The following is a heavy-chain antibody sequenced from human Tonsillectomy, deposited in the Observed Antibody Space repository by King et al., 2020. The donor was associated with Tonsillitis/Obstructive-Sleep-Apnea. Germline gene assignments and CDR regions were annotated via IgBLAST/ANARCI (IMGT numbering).Heavy chain of an antibody. J-gene: IGHJ5*02. V-gene: IGHV4-59*01. CDR1: GGSISSYY. D-gene: IGHD6-13*01. CDR3: ARAAQQLVVLTWFDP. CDR2: IYYSGST. Sequence: QLQESGPGLVKPSETLSLTCTVSGGSISSYYWSWIRQPPGKGLEWIGYIYYSGSTKYNPSLKSRVTISVDTSKNQFSLKLGSVTAADTAVYYCARAAQQLVVLTWFDPWGQGTLVTVSS.